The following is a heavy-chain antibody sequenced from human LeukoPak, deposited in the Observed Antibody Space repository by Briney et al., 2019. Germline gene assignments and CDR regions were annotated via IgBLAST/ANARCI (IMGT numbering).Heavy chain of an antibody. D-gene: IGHD2-21*02. CDR1: GFTFDDYA. CDR3: ANDYCGGDCYSGWYFDL. J-gene: IGHJ2*01. Sequence: GGSLRLSCAASGFTFDDYAMHWVRQAPGKGLEWVSGISYNSDTIAYADSVKGRFTISRDNTKNSLYLQMNSLRAEDTALYYCANDYCGGDCYSGWYFDLWGRGTLVTVSS. V-gene: IGHV3-9*01. CDR2: ISYNSDTI.